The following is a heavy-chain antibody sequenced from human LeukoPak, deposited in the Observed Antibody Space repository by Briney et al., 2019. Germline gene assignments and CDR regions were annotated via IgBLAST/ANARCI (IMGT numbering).Heavy chain of an antibody. CDR2: IYYSGST. CDR3: ARTRGYSGYVDAFDI. D-gene: IGHD5-12*01. Sequence: SETLSLTCTVSGGSMSSGSSYWGWIRQPPGKGLEWIGTIYYSGSTYYNPSLKSRVTISADTSKNQFSLKLSSVTTADTAVYYCARTRGYSGYVDAFDIWGQGTMVTVFS. CDR1: GGSMSSGSSY. V-gene: IGHV4-39*01. J-gene: IGHJ3*02.